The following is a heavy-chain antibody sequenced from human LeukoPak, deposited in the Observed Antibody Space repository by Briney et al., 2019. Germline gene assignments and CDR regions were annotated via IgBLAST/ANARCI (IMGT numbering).Heavy chain of an antibody. CDR1: GYTFIGYY. V-gene: IGHV1-2*02. Sequence: ASMKVSCKASGYTFIGYYMHWVRQAPGQGLEWMGWINPNSGVTNYAQKFQDRVTMTRDTSISTAYMELSRLTSDDTAVYYCARENWFDSWGQGTLVSVSS. CDR2: INPNSGVT. J-gene: IGHJ5*01. CDR3: ARENWFDS.